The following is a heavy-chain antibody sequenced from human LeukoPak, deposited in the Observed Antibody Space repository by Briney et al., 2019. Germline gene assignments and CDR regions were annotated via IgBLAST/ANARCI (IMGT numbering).Heavy chain of an antibody. Sequence: ASVKVSCKASGYTFTSYGISWVRQAPGQGLEWMGWISAYKGNTNYAQKLQGRVNMTTDTSTSTAYMELRSLRSDDTAVYYCARDRGPIAAAATGFDYWGQGTLVTVSS. CDR1: GYTFTSYG. CDR2: ISAYKGNT. CDR3: ARDRGPIAAAATGFDY. D-gene: IGHD6-13*01. J-gene: IGHJ4*02. V-gene: IGHV1-18*01.